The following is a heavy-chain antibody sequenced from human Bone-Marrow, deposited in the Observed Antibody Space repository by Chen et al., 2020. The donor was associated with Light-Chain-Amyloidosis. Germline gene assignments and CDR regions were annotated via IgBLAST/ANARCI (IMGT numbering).Heavy chain of an antibody. CDR3: AMSDWGSLAYIYYYDF. CDR1: EGTFRTFA. V-gene: IGHV1-69*01. CDR2: IIPIFGTI. J-gene: IGHJ4*02. Sequence: QVQLVQSGAEVKKPGSSVKVSCKASEGTFRTFAISWVRQAPGQGLEWMGGIIPIFGTINYAQKFQDRLTFTADVSTGTAYMELRSLRSEDTAVYFCAMSDWGSLAYIYYYDFWAQGSLVAVSS. D-gene: IGHD3-16*01.